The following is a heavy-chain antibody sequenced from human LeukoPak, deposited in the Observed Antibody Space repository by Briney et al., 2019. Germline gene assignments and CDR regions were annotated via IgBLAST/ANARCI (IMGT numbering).Heavy chain of an antibody. D-gene: IGHD4-11*01. CDR1: GGSFSGYY. Sequence: PSETLSLTCAAYGGSFSGYYWSWIRQPPGKGLEWIGEINHSGSTNYNPSLKSRVTISVDTSKNQFSLKLGSVTAADTAVYYCASASITRYYFDYWGQGTLVTVSS. CDR3: ASASITRYYFDY. V-gene: IGHV4-34*01. CDR2: INHSGST. J-gene: IGHJ4*02.